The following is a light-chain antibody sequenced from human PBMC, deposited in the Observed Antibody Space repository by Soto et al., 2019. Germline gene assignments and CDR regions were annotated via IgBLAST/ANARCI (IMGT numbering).Light chain of an antibody. V-gene: IGLV2-11*01. CDR3: CSYAGSYSYV. J-gene: IGLJ1*01. CDR1: SSDVGGYKY. CDR2: DVS. Sequence: QSALTQPRSVSGSPGQSVTISCTGTSSDVGGYKYVSWYQQQPDKAPKLMIYDVSKRPSGVPDRFSGSKSGKTASLTISGLQAEDEADYYCCSYAGSYSYVFGTGTKVTVL.